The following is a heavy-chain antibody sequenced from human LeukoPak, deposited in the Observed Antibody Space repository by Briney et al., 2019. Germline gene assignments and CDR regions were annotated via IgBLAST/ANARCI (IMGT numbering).Heavy chain of an antibody. J-gene: IGHJ4*02. V-gene: IGHV6-1*01. CDR3: ARGSPVGDH. Sequence: QTLSLTCAISGDSVSSNTAACSWIRQSPSRGLEWLGRTYYRSKWYNDYAVSVKSRITIDPDTSKNQFSLQLNSVTPEDTAVYYCARGSPVGDHWGQGTLVTVSS. CDR1: GDSVSSNTAA. CDR2: TYYRSKWYN.